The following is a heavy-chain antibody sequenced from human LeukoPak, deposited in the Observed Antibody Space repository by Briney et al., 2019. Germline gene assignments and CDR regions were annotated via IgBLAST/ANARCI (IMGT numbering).Heavy chain of an antibody. CDR1: GFTFQNFD. Sequence: GGSLRLSCAASGFTFQNFDMSWVRQAPGKGLEWVSSISRSGAYAHYADSVKGRFTIPRDNSDSTLFLQMNSLRGDDTAVYYCVRGASHLAYWGQGTLVTASS. V-gene: IGHV3-23*01. CDR2: ISRSGAYA. CDR3: VRGASHLAY. D-gene: IGHD4/OR15-4a*01. J-gene: IGHJ4*02.